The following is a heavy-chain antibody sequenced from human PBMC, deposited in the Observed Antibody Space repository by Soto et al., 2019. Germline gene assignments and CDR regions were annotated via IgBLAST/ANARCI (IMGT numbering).Heavy chain of an antibody. CDR1: GFTFSSYA. V-gene: IGHV3-23*01. Sequence: EVQLLESGGGLVQPGGSLRLSCAASGFTFSSYAMSWVRQAPGKGLEWVSAISGSGGSTYYADSVKGRFTISRDNPKNTLDLQMNSLRAEDTAVYYCAKDRDIVVVVAATTNWFDPWGQGTLVTVSS. CDR3: AKDRDIVVVVAATTNWFDP. CDR2: ISGSGGST. D-gene: IGHD2-15*01. J-gene: IGHJ5*02.